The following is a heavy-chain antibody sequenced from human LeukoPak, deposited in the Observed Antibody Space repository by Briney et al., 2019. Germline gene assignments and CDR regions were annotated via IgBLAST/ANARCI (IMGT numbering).Heavy chain of an antibody. CDR2: IYHSGST. CDR3: ARETYDILTGYHPYYFDY. Sequence: SGTLSLTCAVSGGSISSSNWWSWVRQPPGKGLEWIGEIYHSGSTNYNPSLKSRVTISVDKSKNQFSLKLSSVTAADTAVYYCARETYDILTGYHPYYFDYWGQGTLVTVSS. D-gene: IGHD3-9*01. J-gene: IGHJ4*02. CDR1: GGSISSSNW. V-gene: IGHV4-4*02.